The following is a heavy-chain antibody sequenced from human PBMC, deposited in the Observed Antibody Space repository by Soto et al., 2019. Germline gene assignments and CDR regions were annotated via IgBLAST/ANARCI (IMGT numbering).Heavy chain of an antibody. J-gene: IGHJ4*02. D-gene: IGHD6-13*01. Sequence: EVQLVESGGGLVKPGGSLRLSCAASGFTFSSYSMNWVRQAPGKGLEWVSSISSSSSYIDYADSVKGRFTISRDNAKNSLYVQMDSLRAEDTAVYYCSRDRVGAIAAAPIDYLGQGPLFTVSS. V-gene: IGHV3-21*01. CDR3: SRDRVGAIAAAPIDY. CDR2: ISSSSSYI. CDR1: GFTFSSYS.